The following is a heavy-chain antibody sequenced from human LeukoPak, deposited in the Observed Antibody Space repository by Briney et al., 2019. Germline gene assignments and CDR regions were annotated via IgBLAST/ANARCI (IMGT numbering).Heavy chain of an antibody. CDR1: GGSISSHY. J-gene: IGHJ5*02. V-gene: IGHV4-59*11. D-gene: IGHD2-2*01. Sequence: SETLSLTCTVSGGSISSHYWSWVRQPPGKGLEWIGYLFDSVNTKDNPSFTSRITLSADTSKNQFSLRLRFLTAADTAVYYCAREVFVVVPAAHWFDPWGQGTLVTVSS. CDR3: AREVFVVVPAAHWFDP. CDR2: LFDSVNT.